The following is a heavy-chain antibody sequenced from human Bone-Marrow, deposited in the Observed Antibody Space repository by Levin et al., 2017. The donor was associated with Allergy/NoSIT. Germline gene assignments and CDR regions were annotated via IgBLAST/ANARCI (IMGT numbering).Heavy chain of an antibody. CDR1: GYTFTSYA. J-gene: IGHJ6*02. V-gene: IGHV1-3*01. D-gene: IGHD4-23*01. CDR3: ARTTVVTPHVYYYYGMDV. Sequence: GASVKVSCKASGYTFTSYAMHWVRQAPGQRLEWMGWINAGNGNTKYSQKFQGRVTITRDTSASTAYMELSSLRSEDTAVYYCARTTVVTPHVYYYYGMDVWGQGTTVTVSS. CDR2: INAGNGNT.